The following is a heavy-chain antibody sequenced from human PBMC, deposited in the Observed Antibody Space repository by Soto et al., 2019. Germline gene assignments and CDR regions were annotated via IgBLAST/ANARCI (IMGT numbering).Heavy chain of an antibody. Sequence: GGSLRLSCAASGFTFSSYAMSWVRQAPGRGLEWVSSISCSGGSTYYADSVKGRFTISRDNSKNTLYLKMNSLRAEDTAVYYCAKVDGGNPPXWGQGTLVTVSX. CDR3: AKVDGGNPPX. D-gene: IGHD2-15*01. J-gene: IGHJ4*02. CDR2: ISCSGGST. CDR1: GFTFSSYA. V-gene: IGHV3-23*01.